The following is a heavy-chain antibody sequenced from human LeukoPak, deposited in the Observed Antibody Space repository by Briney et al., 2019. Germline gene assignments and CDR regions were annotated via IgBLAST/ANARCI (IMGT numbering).Heavy chain of an antibody. J-gene: IGHJ5*02. CDR3: ARGEDTALVTGGYNWFDP. Sequence: GGSLRLSCAASGFNFNTFWMTWVRQAPGKGLEWVANIKEDGSEEYYVDSVKGRFTISRDNAKNSLYLQMNSLRAEDTAVYYCARGEDTALVTGGYNWFDPWGQGTLVTVSS. CDR1: GFNFNTFW. CDR2: IKEDGSEE. V-gene: IGHV3-7*01. D-gene: IGHD5-18*01.